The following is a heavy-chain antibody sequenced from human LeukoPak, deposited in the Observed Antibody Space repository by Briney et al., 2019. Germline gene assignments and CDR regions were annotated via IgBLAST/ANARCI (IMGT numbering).Heavy chain of an antibody. Sequence: GASVKVSCKASGYTFTSYDINWVRQATGQGLEWMGWMNPNSGNTGYAQKFQGRVTMARNTSISTAYMELSSLRSEDTAVYYCASGKGRLLYGAQYDGSSWYYFDYWGQGTLVTVSS. V-gene: IGHV1-8*01. CDR3: ASGKGRLLYGAQYDGSSWYYFDY. J-gene: IGHJ4*02. D-gene: IGHD6-13*01. CDR1: GYTFTSYD. CDR2: MNPNSGNT.